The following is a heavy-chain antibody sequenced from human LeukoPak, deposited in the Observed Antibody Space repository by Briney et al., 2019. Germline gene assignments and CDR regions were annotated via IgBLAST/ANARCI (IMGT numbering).Heavy chain of an antibody. Sequence: CVRVSCEASGGTPSSYALSWVPHAPGGGGGCVGGIIAVFVTANYAQKLWGRVTLTTDASTSTAYKELRRVRSEDTAAYLCARVAADAFDMWGQGTRDTVSS. J-gene: IGHJ3*02. V-gene: IGHV1-69*05. CDR1: GGTPSSYA. CDR2: IIAVFVTA. D-gene: IGHD6-13*01. CDR3: ARVAADAFDM.